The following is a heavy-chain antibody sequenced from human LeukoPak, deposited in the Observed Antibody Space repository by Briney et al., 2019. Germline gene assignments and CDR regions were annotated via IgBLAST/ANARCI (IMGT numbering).Heavy chain of an antibody. V-gene: IGHV3-30*02. CDR3: AKDRDDYGDDC. J-gene: IGHJ4*02. D-gene: IGHD4-17*01. Sequence: PGGSLRLSCAASGFTFDDFGMHWVRQAPGKGLEWVALIRSDGNNKYYVDSVKGRFTISRDNSKNTLYLQMTSLRVEDTAVYYCAKDRDDYGDDCWGQGILVTVST. CDR2: IRSDGNNK. CDR1: GFTFDDFG.